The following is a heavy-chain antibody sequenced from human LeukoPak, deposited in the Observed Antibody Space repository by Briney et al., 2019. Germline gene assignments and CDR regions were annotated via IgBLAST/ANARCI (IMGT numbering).Heavy chain of an antibody. J-gene: IGHJ4*02. CDR2: IWFDKNQ. CDR1: GFILNDYG. D-gene: IGHD6-19*01. V-gene: IGHV3-33*03. CDR3: AADRLYSSGPDY. Sequence: GGSLRLSCAASGFILNDYGMHWVRQAPGKGLEWVADIWFDKNQHFADSVKGRFAISRDNSKNTVYLQINSLRAEDTAVYYCAADRLYSSGPDYWGQGTLVTVSS.